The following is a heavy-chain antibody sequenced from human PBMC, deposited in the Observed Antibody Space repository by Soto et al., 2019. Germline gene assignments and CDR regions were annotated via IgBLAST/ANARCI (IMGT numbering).Heavy chain of an antibody. CDR1: GFTFSSYA. Sequence: SLRLSCAASGFTFSSYAMSWVRQAPGKGLEWVSAISGSGGSTYYADSVKGRFTISRDNSKNTLYLQMNSLRAEDTAVYYCAKEIGYSYGYDYYYYYMDVWGKGTTVTVSS. V-gene: IGHV3-23*01. CDR2: ISGSGGST. D-gene: IGHD5-18*01. J-gene: IGHJ6*03. CDR3: AKEIGYSYGYDYYYYYMDV.